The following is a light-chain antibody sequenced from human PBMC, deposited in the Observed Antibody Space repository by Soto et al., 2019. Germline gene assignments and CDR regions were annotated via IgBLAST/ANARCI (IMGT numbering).Light chain of an antibody. Sequence: EIVLTQSPGTLSLSPGDRATLSCLARQTITSNYLAWYQQKPGQAPRLLIYAASNRATGIPDRFSGSGSGTEFTLTISGLEPEDFAVYYCQQYDSSLWTFGQGTKV. J-gene: IGKJ1*01. CDR2: AAS. CDR3: QQYDSSLWT. CDR1: QTITSNY. V-gene: IGKV3-20*01.